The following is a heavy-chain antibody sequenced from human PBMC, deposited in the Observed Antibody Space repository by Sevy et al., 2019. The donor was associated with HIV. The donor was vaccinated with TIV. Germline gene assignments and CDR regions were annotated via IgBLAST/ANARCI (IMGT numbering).Heavy chain of an antibody. J-gene: IGHJ6*02. D-gene: IGHD3-22*01. CDR2: IWYDGSNK. CDR3: ARDQYYDSSGYYYYYGMDV. CDR1: GFTFSSYG. V-gene: IGHV3-33*01. Sequence: GGSLRLSCAASGFTFSSYGMHWVRQAPGKGLEWVAVIWYDGSNKYYADSVKGRFTIPRDNSKNTLYLQMNSLRAEETAVYYCARDQYYDSSGYYYYYGMDVWGQGTTVTVSS.